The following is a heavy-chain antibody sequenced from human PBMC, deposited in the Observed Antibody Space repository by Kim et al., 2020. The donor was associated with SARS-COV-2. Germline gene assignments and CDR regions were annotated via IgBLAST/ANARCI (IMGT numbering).Heavy chain of an antibody. Sequence: GGSLRLSCAASGFTFSSYAMSWVRQAPGKGLEWVSAISGSGGSTYYADSVKGRFTISRDNSKNTLYLQMNSLRAEDTAVYYCANDILTGSYYYYYGMDVWGQGTTVTVSS. CDR3: ANDILTGSYYYYYGMDV. V-gene: IGHV3-23*01. CDR2: ISGSGGST. CDR1: GFTFSSYA. D-gene: IGHD3-9*01. J-gene: IGHJ6*02.